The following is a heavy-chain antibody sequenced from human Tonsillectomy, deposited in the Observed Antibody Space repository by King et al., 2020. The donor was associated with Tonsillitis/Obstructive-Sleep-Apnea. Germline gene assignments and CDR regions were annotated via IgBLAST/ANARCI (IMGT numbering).Heavy chain of an antibody. CDR3: VHQSMPVGIDDPFDF. CDR2: IYWDDDK. D-gene: IGHD1-26*01. V-gene: IGHV2-5*02. CDR1: GFSLTTNGVG. J-gene: IGHJ3*01. Sequence: VTLKESGPALVKPTQTLTLTCTFSGFSLTTNGVGVGWIRQPPGGALEWVALIYWDDDKRYRPSLKDRLTITKDTSKNQVVLTMTDMDPVDTATYFCVHQSMPVGIDDPFDFWGRGTLVTVS.